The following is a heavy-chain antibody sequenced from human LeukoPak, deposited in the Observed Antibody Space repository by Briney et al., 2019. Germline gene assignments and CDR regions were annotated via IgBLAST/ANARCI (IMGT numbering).Heavy chain of an antibody. D-gene: IGHD2-15*01. J-gene: IGHJ1*01. Sequence: KPSETLSLTCTVSGGSISSSSYYWSWIRQPPGKGLEWIGEINQSGSTNYNPSLKSRVTISLDTSKKQFSLNLSSVTAADTAVYYCARVVAAPGWFQHWGQGTLVTVSS. CDR3: ARVVAAPGWFQH. V-gene: IGHV4-39*07. CDR1: GGSISSSSYY. CDR2: INQSGST.